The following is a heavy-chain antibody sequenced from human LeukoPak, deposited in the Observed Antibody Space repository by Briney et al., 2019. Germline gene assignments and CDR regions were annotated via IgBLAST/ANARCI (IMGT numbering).Heavy chain of an antibody. V-gene: IGHV1-2*02. CDR2: INPNSGGT. J-gene: IGHJ4*02. D-gene: IGHD4-23*01. CDR3: AREQRADYGGNPDY. Sequence: ASVKVSCKASGYTFTGYYMHWVRQAPGQGLEWMGWINPNSGGTNYAQKFQGRVTMTRDTSISTAYMELSRLRSDDTAVYYCAREQRADYGGNPDYWGQGTLVTVSS. CDR1: GYTFTGYY.